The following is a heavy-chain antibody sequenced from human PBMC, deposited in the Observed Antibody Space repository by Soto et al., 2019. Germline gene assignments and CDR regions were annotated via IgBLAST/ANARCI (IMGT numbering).Heavy chain of an antibody. J-gene: IGHJ4*02. D-gene: IGHD3-10*01. Sequence: EVQLVASGGGLVQPGGSLRLSCAASAFTFSNYYMSWVRQAPGKGLEWLANIKEDGSDKYYVDSVKGRFTISRYNAENSLYLQMNSLRAEDTAVYYCARWIRGTVDYWGQGTLVTVSS. CDR2: IKEDGSDK. CDR3: ARWIRGTVDY. CDR1: AFTFSNYY. V-gene: IGHV3-7*01.